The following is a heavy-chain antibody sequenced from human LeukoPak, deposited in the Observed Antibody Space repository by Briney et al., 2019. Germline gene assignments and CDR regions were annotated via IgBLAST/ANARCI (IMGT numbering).Heavy chain of an antibody. CDR3: ARDPDYSNYPLDY. CDR1: GYTFTGYY. D-gene: IGHD4-11*01. J-gene: IGHJ4*02. CDR2: INPNSGGT. Sequence: ASVKVSCKASGYTFTGYYMHWVRQAPGQGLEWMGWINPNSGGTNYAQKFQGRVTMTRDTSISTAYMELSRLRSDDTAAYYCARDPDYSNYPLDYWGQGTLVTVSS. V-gene: IGHV1-2*02.